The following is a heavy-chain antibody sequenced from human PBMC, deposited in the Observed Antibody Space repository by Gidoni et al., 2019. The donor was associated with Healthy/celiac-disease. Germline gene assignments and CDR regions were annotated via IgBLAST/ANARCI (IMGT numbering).Heavy chain of an antibody. D-gene: IGHD6-19*01. V-gene: IGHV4-38-2*02. Sequence: QVQLQESGPGLVKPSATLSLTCTVSGYSISSGYYWGWIRQTPGKGLEWIGSIYHSGSTYYNPSLKSRVTISVDTSKNQFSLKLSSVTAADTAVYYCAREAVAYNWFDPWGQGTLVTVSS. J-gene: IGHJ5*02. CDR3: AREAVAYNWFDP. CDR1: GYSISSGYY. CDR2: IYHSGST.